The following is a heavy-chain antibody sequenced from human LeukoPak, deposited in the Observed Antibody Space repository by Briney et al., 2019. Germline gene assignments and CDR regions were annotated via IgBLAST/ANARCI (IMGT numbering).Heavy chain of an antibody. CDR2: INHSGST. Sequence: KPSETLSLTCAVYGGSFSGYYWSWIRQPPGKGLEWIGEINHSGSTNYNPSLKSRVTISVDKSKNQFSLKLSSVTAADMAIYYCARNTAVSGAFDIWGQGTMVTVSS. CDR3: ARNTAVSGAFDI. CDR1: GGSFSGYY. V-gene: IGHV4-34*01. D-gene: IGHD1-26*01. J-gene: IGHJ3*02.